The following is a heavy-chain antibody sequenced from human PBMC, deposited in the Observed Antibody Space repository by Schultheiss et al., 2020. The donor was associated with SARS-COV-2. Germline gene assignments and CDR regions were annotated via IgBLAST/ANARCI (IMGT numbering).Heavy chain of an antibody. D-gene: IGHD3-10*01. CDR2: INHSGST. Sequence: SQTLSLTCAVYGGSFSGYYWSWIRQPPGKGLEWIGEINHSGSTNYNPSLKSRVTISVDTSKNQFSLKLSSVTAADTAVYYCARAVPTGSGGGPWGQGTLVTVSS. J-gene: IGHJ5*02. CDR3: ARAVPTGSGGGP. CDR1: GGSFSGYY. V-gene: IGHV4-34*01.